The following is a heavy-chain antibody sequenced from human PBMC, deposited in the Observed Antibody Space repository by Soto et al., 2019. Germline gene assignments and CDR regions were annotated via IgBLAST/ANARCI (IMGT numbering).Heavy chain of an antibody. V-gene: IGHV3-11*01. CDR2: ISGSGNTM. J-gene: IGHJ4*02. CDR3: VRGHTFIIY. D-gene: IGHD2-21*01. CDR1: GFTFSDFY. Sequence: QVQVVESGGGLVKPGGSLRLSCEASGFTFSDFYMSWIRQAPGKGLEWVSYISGSGNTMEYADSVKGRFTISRDNAKNSLFLQMNSLRAEDTAVYYCVRGHTFIIYWGQGTLVTVSS.